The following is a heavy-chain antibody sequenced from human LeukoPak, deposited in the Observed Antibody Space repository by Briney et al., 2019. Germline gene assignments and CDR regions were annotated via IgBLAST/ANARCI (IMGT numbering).Heavy chain of an antibody. Sequence: ASVKVSCKASGYTFTSYYMHWVRQAPGQGLEWMGIINLSGGSTNYAQKFQGRVTMTRDTSTSTVYMELSSLRSEDTAVYYCARVLCTGDSCYSFFDYWGQGTLVTVSS. CDR3: ARVLCTGDSCYSFFDY. D-gene: IGHD2-15*01. V-gene: IGHV1-46*01. J-gene: IGHJ4*02. CDR1: GYTFTSYY. CDR2: INLSGGST.